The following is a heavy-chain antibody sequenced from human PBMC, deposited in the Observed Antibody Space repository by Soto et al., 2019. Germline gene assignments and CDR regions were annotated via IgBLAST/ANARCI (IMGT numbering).Heavy chain of an antibody. CDR3: ASDWVVVPAALYYYGMDV. CDR1: GXTFSSYS. D-gene: IGHD2-2*01. J-gene: IGHJ6*02. V-gene: IGHV3-30-3*01. Sequence: GSLRLSCAASGXTFSSYSMHWVRQAPGKGLEWVAVISYDGSNKYYADSVKGRFTIYRDNSKNTLYLQMNSLRAEYTAVYYFASDWVVVPAALYYYGMDVWGQGAKGTVSS. CDR2: ISYDGSNK.